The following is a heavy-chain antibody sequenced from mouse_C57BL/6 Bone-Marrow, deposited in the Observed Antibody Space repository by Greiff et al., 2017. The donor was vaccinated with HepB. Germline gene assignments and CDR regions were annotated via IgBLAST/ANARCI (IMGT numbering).Heavy chain of an antibody. CDR2: IYPSDSET. CDR1: GYTFTSYW. V-gene: IGHV1-61*01. D-gene: IGHD3-3*01. CDR3: ARRGGRGDFDY. J-gene: IGHJ2*01. Sequence: VQLQQPGAELVRPGSSVKLSCKASGYTFTSYWMDWVKQRPGQGLEWIGNIYPSDSETHYNQKFKDKATLTVDKSSSTAYMQLSSLTSEDSAVYYCARRGGRGDFDYWGQGTTLTVSS.